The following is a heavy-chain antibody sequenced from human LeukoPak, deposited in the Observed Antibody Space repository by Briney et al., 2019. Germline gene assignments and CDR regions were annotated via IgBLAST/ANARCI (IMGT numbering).Heavy chain of an antibody. J-gene: IGHJ4*02. CDR1: GFTFSSFE. CDR3: ARDVRGGYHDY. V-gene: IGHV3-48*03. D-gene: IGHD5-18*01. CDR2: ISPSGSTL. Sequence: GGSLRLSCVASGFTFSSFEMNWVRQGPGKGLEWISYISPSGSTLHFADSVKGRFTISRDNAKNSLYLQMNSLRAEDAAVYYCARDVRGGYHDYWGQGTLVTVSS.